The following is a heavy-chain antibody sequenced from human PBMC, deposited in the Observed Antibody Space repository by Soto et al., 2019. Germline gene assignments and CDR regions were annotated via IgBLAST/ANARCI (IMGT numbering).Heavy chain of an antibody. CDR1: GFTLDDYD. CDR3: ARDITRRDIVVGAAARSLKLDP. CDR2: ISWNSGTI. J-gene: IGHJ5*02. V-gene: IGHV3-9*01. D-gene: IGHD2-2*01. Sequence: SLRLSVAASGFTLDDYDMHGVRQAPGKGVEWGSGISWNSGTITYADPAKGRFTISSDNAKNSLYLQMNSLRAEDTALYYGARDITRRDIVVGAAARSLKLDPWGQGSLVTVSS.